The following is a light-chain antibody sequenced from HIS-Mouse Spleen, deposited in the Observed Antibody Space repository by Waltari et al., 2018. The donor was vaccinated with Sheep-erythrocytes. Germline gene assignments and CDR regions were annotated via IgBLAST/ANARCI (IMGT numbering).Light chain of an antibody. V-gene: IGKV1D-13*01. CDR2: DAS. CDR1: QGISSA. CDR3: QQFNNYPRT. Sequence: AIQLTQSPSSLSASVGDRVTITCRASQGISSALAWYQQKPGKAPKLLIYDASSLESGVPSRFSCSVSGTDFTLTISSLQPEDFATYYCQQFNNYPRTFGQGTKVEIK. J-gene: IGKJ1*01.